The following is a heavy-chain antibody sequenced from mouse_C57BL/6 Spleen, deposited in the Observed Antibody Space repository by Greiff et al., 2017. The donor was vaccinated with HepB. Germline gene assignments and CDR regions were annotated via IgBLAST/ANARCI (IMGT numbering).Heavy chain of an antibody. CDR3: TTAYYSNYVYAMDY. V-gene: IGHV14-1*01. Sequence: VHVKQSGAELVRPGASVKLSCTASGFNIKDYYMHWVKQRPEQGLEWIGRIDPEDGDTEYAPKFQGKATMTADTSSNTAYLQLSSLTSEDTAVYYCTTAYYSNYVYAMDYWGQGTSVTVSS. D-gene: IGHD2-5*01. CDR2: IDPEDGDT. J-gene: IGHJ4*01. CDR1: GFNIKDYY.